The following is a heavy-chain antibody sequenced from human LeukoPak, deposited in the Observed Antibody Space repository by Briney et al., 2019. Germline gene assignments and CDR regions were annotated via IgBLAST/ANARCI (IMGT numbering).Heavy chain of an antibody. D-gene: IGHD4-4*01. CDR3: AAEGDYSEGYGMDV. Sequence: GGSLRLSCAASGFTFSGSAMHWVRQASGKGLEWVGRIRSKANSYATAYAASVKGRFTISRDDSKNTAYLQMNSLKTEDTAVYYCAAEGDYSEGYGMDVWGQGTTVTVSS. V-gene: IGHV3-73*01. CDR1: GFTFSGSA. J-gene: IGHJ6*02. CDR2: IRSKANSYAT.